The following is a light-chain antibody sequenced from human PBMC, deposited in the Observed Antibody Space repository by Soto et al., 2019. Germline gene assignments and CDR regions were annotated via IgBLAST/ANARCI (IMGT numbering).Light chain of an antibody. Sequence: EIIMTPSPATLSVSPGGRANISCRASQRVSSNLDWYQQKPCQAPRLLIYGTSTRATGIPPRFSGSGSGTDFTLTISSLQSEDFAVYVCQQYNNWPLTFGGGTKVEIK. CDR3: QQYNNWPLT. V-gene: IGKV3-15*01. CDR1: QRVSSN. J-gene: IGKJ4*01. CDR2: GTS.